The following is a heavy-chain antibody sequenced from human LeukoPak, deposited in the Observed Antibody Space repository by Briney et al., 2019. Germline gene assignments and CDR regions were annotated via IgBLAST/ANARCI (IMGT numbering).Heavy chain of an antibody. V-gene: IGHV3-7*01. CDR2: MNGDGSEK. Sequence: PGGSLRLSCVASGFSFSTCWMTWVRQAPGKGLEWVANMNGDGSEKNYLDSVKGRFTISRDNAKNSVYLQMSSLRVEDTATYYCTKGGHLDYWGQGTLVTVSS. CDR1: GFSFSTCW. D-gene: IGHD3-16*01. CDR3: TKGGHLDY. J-gene: IGHJ4*02.